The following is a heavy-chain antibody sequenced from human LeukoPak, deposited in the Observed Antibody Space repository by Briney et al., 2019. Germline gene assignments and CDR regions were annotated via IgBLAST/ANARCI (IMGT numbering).Heavy chain of an antibody. CDR1: GYTFTSYG. Sequence: ASVKVSCKASGYTFTSYGISWVRQAPGQGLEWVGWISAYNGNTNYAQKLQGRVTMTTDTSTSTGYMELRSLRSDDTAVYYCARGNVAYYYYYGMDVWGQGTTVTVSS. CDR3: ARGNVAYYYYYGMDV. V-gene: IGHV1-18*01. CDR2: ISAYNGNT. J-gene: IGHJ6*02. D-gene: IGHD1-1*01.